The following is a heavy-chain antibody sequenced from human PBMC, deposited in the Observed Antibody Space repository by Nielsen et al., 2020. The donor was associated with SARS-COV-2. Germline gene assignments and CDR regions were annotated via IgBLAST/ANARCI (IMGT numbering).Heavy chain of an antibody. CDR2: IFSNDEK. Sequence: SGPTLVKPTETLTLTCTVSGFSLSNARMGVSWIRQPPGKALEWLAHIFSNDEKSYSTSLKSRLTISKDTSKSQVVLTMTNMDPVDTATYYCARIVAVAGSQTLYYYYGMDVWGQGTTVTVSS. J-gene: IGHJ6*02. CDR3: ARIVAVAGSQTLYYYYGMDV. V-gene: IGHV2-26*01. CDR1: GFSLSNARMG. D-gene: IGHD6-19*01.